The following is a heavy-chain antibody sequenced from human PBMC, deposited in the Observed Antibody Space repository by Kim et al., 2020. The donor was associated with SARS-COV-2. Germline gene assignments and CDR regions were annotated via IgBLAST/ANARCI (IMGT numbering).Heavy chain of an antibody. D-gene: IGHD3-9*01. Sequence: SETLSLTCTVSGGSISSSSYYWGWIRQPPGKGLEWIGSIYYSGSTYYNPSLKSRVTISVDTSKNQFSLKLSSVTAADTAVYYCATWTTTLRYFDWLSPNAFDIWGQGTMVTVSS. CDR2: IYYSGST. CDR3: ATWTTTLRYFDWLSPNAFDI. J-gene: IGHJ3*02. V-gene: IGHV4-39*01. CDR1: GGSISSSSYY.